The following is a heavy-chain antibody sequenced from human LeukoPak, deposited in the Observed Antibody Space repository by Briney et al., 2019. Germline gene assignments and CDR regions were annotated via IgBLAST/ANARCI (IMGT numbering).Heavy chain of an antibody. CDR2: IDWDDDK. Sequence: SGPALVKPTQTLTLTCTFSGFSLSTSGMRVSWIRQPPGKALEWLARIDWDDDKFYSTSLKTRLTISKDTSKNQVVLTMTNMDPVDTGTYYCAREGGIMITFGGVIEPYYFDYWGQGTLVTVTS. J-gene: IGHJ4*02. D-gene: IGHD3-16*02. CDR1: GFSLSTSGMR. V-gene: IGHV2-70*04. CDR3: AREGGIMITFGGVIEPYYFDY.